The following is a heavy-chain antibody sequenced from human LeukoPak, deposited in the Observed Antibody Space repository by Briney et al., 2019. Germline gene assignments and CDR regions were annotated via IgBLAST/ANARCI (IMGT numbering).Heavy chain of an antibody. V-gene: IGHV3-23*01. D-gene: IGHD4/OR15-4a*01. CDR3: AKDRVFYYGASGSYLDY. Sequence: PGGSLRLSCVASGFTFSNYALSWVRQAPGKGLEWVSSISGSGGSTYYADSVKGRFAISRDNFKNTLFLQMNSLGADDTAVYYCAKDRVFYYGASGSYLDYWGQGTLVTVSS. CDR2: ISGSGGST. J-gene: IGHJ4*02. CDR1: GFTFSNYA.